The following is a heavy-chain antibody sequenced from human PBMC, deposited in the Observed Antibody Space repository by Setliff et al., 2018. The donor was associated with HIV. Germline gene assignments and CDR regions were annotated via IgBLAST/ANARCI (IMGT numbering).Heavy chain of an antibody. CDR3: STYRYYYDTTGVDY. CDR1: GGSISSGSYY. D-gene: IGHD3-22*01. V-gene: IGHV4-61*02. J-gene: IGHJ4*02. CDR2: IYTSGST. Sequence: SETLSLTCTVSGGSISSGSYYWSWIRQPAGKGLEWIGRIYTSGSTNYNPSLKSRFSISRDNSKNTLYLQMNSLKTEDTAVYYCSTYRYYYDTTGVDYWGQGTLVTVSS.